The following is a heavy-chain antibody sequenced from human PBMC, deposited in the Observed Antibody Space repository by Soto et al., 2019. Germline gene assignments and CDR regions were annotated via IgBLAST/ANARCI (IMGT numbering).Heavy chain of an antibody. J-gene: IGHJ4*02. D-gene: IGHD3-16*02. V-gene: IGHV3-48*01. Sequence: EVQLVQSGGGLVQPGGSLRLACAASGFTFNSYSMNWVRQAPGKGLEWFSYISSSSSIIYYTDSVRGRFTISRDDVEKSLYLHRHSLRAEDTAVYYCAGEYDSTWDNHRSTPPYYFDFWGQGTPVTVSS. CDR2: ISSSSSII. CDR3: AGEYDSTWDNHRSTPPYYFDF. CDR1: GFTFNSYS.